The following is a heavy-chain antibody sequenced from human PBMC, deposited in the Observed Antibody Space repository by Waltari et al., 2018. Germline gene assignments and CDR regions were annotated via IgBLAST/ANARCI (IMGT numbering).Heavy chain of an antibody. J-gene: IGHJ4*02. CDR2: IRSKANSYAT. D-gene: IGHD1-26*01. CDR3: TRHAWDYDY. Sequence: MHWVRQASGKGLEWVGRIRSKANSYATAYAASVKGRFTISRDDSKNTAYLQMNSLKTEDTAVYYCTRHAWDYDYWGQGTLVTVSS. V-gene: IGHV3-73*01.